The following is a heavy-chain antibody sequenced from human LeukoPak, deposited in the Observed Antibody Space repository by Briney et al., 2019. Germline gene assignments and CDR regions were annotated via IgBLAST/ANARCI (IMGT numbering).Heavy chain of an antibody. D-gene: IGHD5-12*01. V-gene: IGHV3-15*01. Sequence: PGGSLRLSCAASGFTFSNAWMSWVRQAPGKGLEWVGRIKSKTDGGTTDYAAPVKGRFTISRDDSKNTLYLQMNSLKTEDTAEYYCTTGYLDIVATVYFDYWGQGTLVTVSS. CDR2: IKSKTDGGTT. CDR1: GFTFSNAW. J-gene: IGHJ4*02. CDR3: TTGYLDIVATVYFDY.